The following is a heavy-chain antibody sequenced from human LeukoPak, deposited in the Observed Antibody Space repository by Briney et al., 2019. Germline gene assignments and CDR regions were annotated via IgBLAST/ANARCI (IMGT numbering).Heavy chain of an antibody. Sequence: GGSLRLSCAASGFTFSSYSMNWVRQAPGKGLEWVSSISSSSSYIYYADSVKGRFTISRDNAKNSLYLQMNSLRAEDTAVYYCARMATYYDFWSGYYREYYFDYWGQGTLVTVSS. J-gene: IGHJ4*02. V-gene: IGHV3-21*01. CDR3: ARMATYYDFWSGYYREYYFDY. D-gene: IGHD3-3*01. CDR1: GFTFSSYS. CDR2: ISSSSSYI.